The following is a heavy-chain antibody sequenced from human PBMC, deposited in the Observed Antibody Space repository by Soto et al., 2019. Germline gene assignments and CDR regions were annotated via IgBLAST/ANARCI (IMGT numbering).Heavy chain of an antibody. CDR3: ARIEDDAFDI. CDR1: GGSVSSSSYY. CDR2: IYYSGST. J-gene: IGHJ3*02. Sequence: QVQLQESGPGLVKPSETLSLTCTVSGGSVSSSSYYWSWIRQPPGKGLEWIGYIYYSGSTNYNPPLKSRVTISVDTSKNQFSLKLSSVTAADTAVYYCARIEDDAFDIWGQGTMVTVSS. V-gene: IGHV4-61*01.